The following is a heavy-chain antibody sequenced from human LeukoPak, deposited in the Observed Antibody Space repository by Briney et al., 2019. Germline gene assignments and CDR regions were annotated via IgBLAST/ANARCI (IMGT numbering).Heavy chain of an antibody. J-gene: IGHJ4*02. D-gene: IGHD6-13*01. V-gene: IGHV4-59*01. CDR3: ARRGDSSSWPYSIDY. Sequence: PSETLSLTCTVSGGSISSYYWSWIRQPPGRGLEWIGYIYYSGSTNYNPSLKSRVTISVDTSKNQFSLKLSSVTAADTAVYYCARRGDSSSWPYSIDYWGQGTLVTVSS. CDR1: GGSISSYY. CDR2: IYYSGST.